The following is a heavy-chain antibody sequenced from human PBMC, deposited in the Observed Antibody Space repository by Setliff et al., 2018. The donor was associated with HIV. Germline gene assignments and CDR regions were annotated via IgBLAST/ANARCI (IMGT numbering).Heavy chain of an antibody. CDR2: IVPILGIA. J-gene: IGHJ3*02. CDR1: GGTFSNYA. D-gene: IGHD4-4*01. Sequence: SVKVSCKASGGTFSNYAISWVRQAPGQGLEWMGAIVPILGIANSAQKFQGRVTITADESTSTAYMELSSLRSEDTAVYYCAMSMTTYPVSRAFDIWGQGTMVTVSS. V-gene: IGHV1-69*10. CDR3: AMSMTTYPVSRAFDI.